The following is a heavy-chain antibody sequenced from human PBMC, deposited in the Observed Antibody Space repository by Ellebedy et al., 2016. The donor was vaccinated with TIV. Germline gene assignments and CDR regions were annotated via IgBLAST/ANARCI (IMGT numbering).Heavy chain of an antibody. CDR3: GRGSGSYYNVVY. CDR2: ISSSSSYI. Sequence: GGSLRLXXAASGFTFSSYSMNWVRQAPGKGLEWVSSISSSSSYIYYADSVKGRFTISRDNAKNSLYLQMNSLRAEDTAVYYCGRGSGSYYNVVYWGQGTLVTVSS. D-gene: IGHD3-10*01. J-gene: IGHJ4*02. V-gene: IGHV3-21*01. CDR1: GFTFSSYS.